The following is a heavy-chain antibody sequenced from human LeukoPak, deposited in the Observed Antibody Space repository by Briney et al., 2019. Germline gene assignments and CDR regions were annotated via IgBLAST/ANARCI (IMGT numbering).Heavy chain of an antibody. D-gene: IGHD3-10*01. CDR1: GFTFSSYS. CDR3: ARDRRSGSYGGMFDY. CDR2: ISSSSSTI. Sequence: PGGSLRLSCAASGFTFSSYSMNWVRQAPGKGLEWVSYISSSSSTIYYADSVKGRFTISRDNAKNSLYLQMNSLRAEDTAVYYSARDRRSGSYGGMFDYWGQGTLVTVSS. J-gene: IGHJ4*02. V-gene: IGHV3-48*01.